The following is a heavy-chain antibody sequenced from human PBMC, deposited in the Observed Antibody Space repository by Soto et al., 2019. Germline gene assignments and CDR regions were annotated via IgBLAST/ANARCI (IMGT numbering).Heavy chain of an antibody. Sequence: ASVQVSFKASGSTFTSYGISWLRQARGQGIEWMGWISAYNGNTNYAQKLQGRVTMTTDTSTSTAYMELRSLRSDDTAVYYCARGGITGTPKAFDIWGQGTMVTVSS. CDR2: ISAYNGNT. CDR3: ARGGITGTPKAFDI. CDR1: GSTFTSYG. V-gene: IGHV1-18*01. J-gene: IGHJ3*02. D-gene: IGHD1-20*01.